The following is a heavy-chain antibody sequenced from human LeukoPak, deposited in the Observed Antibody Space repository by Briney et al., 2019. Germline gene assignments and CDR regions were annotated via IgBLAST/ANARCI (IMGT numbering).Heavy chain of an antibody. Sequence: ASVKVSCKASGYTFTSYSMHWVRQAPGQGLEWMGIINPSVGSTTFAQKFQDRVTMTRDMSTGTVYMELSRLRSDDTAVYYCARALRYYDSSGYYGWRYWGQGTLVTVSS. CDR3: ARALRYYDSSGYYGWRY. CDR2: INPSVGST. CDR1: GYTFTSYS. V-gene: IGHV1-46*01. D-gene: IGHD3-22*01. J-gene: IGHJ4*02.